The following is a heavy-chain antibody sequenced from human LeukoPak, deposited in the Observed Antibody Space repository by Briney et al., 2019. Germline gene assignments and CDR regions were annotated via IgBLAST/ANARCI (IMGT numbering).Heavy chain of an antibody. V-gene: IGHV3-23*01. CDR1: GFTVSSNY. J-gene: IGHJ4*02. D-gene: IGHD2-21*01. Sequence: GGSLRLSCAASGFTVSSNYMSWVRQPPGKGLEWVSVTNSGGGTTFNADSVKGRFTISRDNSKNTLYLQMNSLRAEDTAIYYCAKPGDTSQYFFDYWGQGTLVTVSS. CDR2: TNSGGGTT. CDR3: AKPGDTSQYFFDY.